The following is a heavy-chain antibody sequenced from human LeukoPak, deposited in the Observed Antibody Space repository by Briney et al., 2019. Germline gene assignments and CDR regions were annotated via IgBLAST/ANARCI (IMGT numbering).Heavy chain of an antibody. J-gene: IGHJ6*03. CDR2: NNHSGST. V-gene: IGHV4-34*01. CDR1: GGSFSGYY. D-gene: IGHD6-25*01. Sequence: PSETQSLTCAVYGGSFSGYYWSWIRQPPGKGLEWSGANNHSGSTNYNPSLKSRVTISVDTAKNQFSLKLSSVTAADTAVYYCARVAAAGPYYYYYYMDVWGKGTTVTISS. CDR3: ARVAAAGPYYYYYYMDV.